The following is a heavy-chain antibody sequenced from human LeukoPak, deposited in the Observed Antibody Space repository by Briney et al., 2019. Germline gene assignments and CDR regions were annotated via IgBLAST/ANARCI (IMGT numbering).Heavy chain of an antibody. CDR3: TRGDLYYDFWSGYYRPYYFDY. J-gene: IGHJ4*02. CDR1: GFTFGDYA. D-gene: IGHD3-3*01. Sequence: GGSLRLSXTASGFTFGDYAMSWVRQAPGKGLEWVGFIRSKAYGGSTEYAASVKGRFKISRHDSKSIAYMQMNSLKTEDTAVYYCTRGDLYYDFWSGYYRPYYFDYWGQGTLVTVSS. V-gene: IGHV3-49*04. CDR2: IRSKAYGGST.